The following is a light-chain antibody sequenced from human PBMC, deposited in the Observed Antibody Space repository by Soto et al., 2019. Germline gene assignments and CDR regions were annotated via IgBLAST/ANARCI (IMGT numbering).Light chain of an antibody. CDR3: QQYNNWPPGT. J-gene: IGKJ1*01. CDR2: GAS. V-gene: IGKV3-15*01. Sequence: TQSPSSLSASVGDRVTITCRASQGVSSNLAWYQQKPGQAPRLLIYGASTRATGIPARFSGSGSGTEFTLTISSLQSEDFAVYYCQQYNNWPPGTFGQGTKVDIK. CDR1: QGVSSN.